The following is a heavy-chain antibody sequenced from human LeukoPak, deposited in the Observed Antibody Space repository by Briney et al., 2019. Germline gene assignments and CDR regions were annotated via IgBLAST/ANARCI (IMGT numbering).Heavy chain of an antibody. CDR1: GGSISSSSYY. D-gene: IGHD2-15*01. CDR3: ARPPSYCSGGSCYAWFDP. Sequence: SETLSLTCTVSGGSISSSSYYWGWIRQPPGKGLEWFGRIYYSGSTYYNPSLKSRVTISVDTSKNQFSLKLSSVTAADTAVYYCARPPSYCSGGSCYAWFDPWGQGTLVTVSS. V-gene: IGHV4-39*01. J-gene: IGHJ5*02. CDR2: IYYSGST.